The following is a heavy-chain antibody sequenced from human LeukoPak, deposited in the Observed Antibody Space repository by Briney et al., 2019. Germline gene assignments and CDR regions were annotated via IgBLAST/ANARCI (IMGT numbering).Heavy chain of an antibody. Sequence: SETLSLTCTVSGGSISSYYWSWIRQPPGKGLEWIGYIYYSGSTNYNPSLKSRVTVSVDTSKNQFSLKLSSVTAADTAVYYCARDFWENKQRGHEDAFDIWGQGTMVTVSS. D-gene: IGHD3-3*01. CDR1: GGSISSYY. CDR2: IYYSGST. V-gene: IGHV4-59*01. CDR3: ARDFWENKQRGHEDAFDI. J-gene: IGHJ3*02.